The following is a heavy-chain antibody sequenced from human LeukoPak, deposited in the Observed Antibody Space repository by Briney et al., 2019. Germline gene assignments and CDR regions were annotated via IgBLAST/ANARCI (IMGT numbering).Heavy chain of an antibody. Sequence: SVKASCKASGYTFTSYGISWVRQAPGQGLEWMGWISAYNGNTNYAQKLQGRVTMTTDTSTSTAYMELRSLRSDDTAVYYCARVYYDFWSGYATGMDVWGKGTTVTVSS. D-gene: IGHD3-3*01. CDR2: ISAYNGNT. CDR3: ARVYYDFWSGYATGMDV. J-gene: IGHJ6*03. V-gene: IGHV1-18*01. CDR1: GYTFTSYG.